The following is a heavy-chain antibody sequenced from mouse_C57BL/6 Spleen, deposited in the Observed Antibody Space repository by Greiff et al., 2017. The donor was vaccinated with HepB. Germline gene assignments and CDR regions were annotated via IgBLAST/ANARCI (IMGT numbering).Heavy chain of an antibody. CDR3: ANYGYDAWFAY. Sequence: VQLQQSGPELVKPGASVKISCKASGYAFSSSWMNWVKQRPGKGLEWIGRIYPGDGDTNYNGKFKGKATLTADKSSSTAYMQLSSLTSEDSAVYFCANYGYDAWFAYWGQGTLVTVSA. CDR2: IYPGDGDT. CDR1: GYAFSSSW. J-gene: IGHJ3*01. D-gene: IGHD2-2*01. V-gene: IGHV1-82*01.